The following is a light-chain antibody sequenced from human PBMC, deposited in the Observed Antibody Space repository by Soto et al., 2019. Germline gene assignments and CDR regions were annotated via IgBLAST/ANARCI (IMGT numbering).Light chain of an antibody. CDR2: DAT. V-gene: IGKV3-11*01. CDR3: QQGSIWPPEYT. J-gene: IGKJ2*01. Sequence: IVLTQSPATLSLSPGERATLSCRASQTVRSSLVWYQQKPGQAPRLLIYDATNRATGIPGRFSGSGCGADFTLSISSLEPEDFAVDSCQQGSIWPPEYTFGPGTKVESK. CDR1: QTVRSS.